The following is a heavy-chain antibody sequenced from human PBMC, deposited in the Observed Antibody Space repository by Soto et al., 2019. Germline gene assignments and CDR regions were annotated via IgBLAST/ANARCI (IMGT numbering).Heavy chain of an antibody. J-gene: IGHJ6*02. CDR3: ARGMNYDFWSGAPDYYYGMDV. CDR2: IYYSGST. V-gene: IGHV4-59*01. Sequence: SETLSLTCTVSGGSISSYYWSWIRQPPGKGLEWIGYIYYSGSTNYNPSLKSRVTISVDTSKNQFSLKLSSVTAADTAVYYCARGMNYDFWSGAPDYYYGMDVWGQGTTVTVSS. CDR1: GGSISSYY. D-gene: IGHD3-3*01.